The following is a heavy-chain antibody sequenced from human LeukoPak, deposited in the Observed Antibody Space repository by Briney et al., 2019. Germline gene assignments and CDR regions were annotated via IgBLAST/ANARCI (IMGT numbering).Heavy chain of an antibody. D-gene: IGHD2-2*02. CDR2: IYYSGST. Sequence: SETLSLTCTVSGGSISSYYWSWIRQPPGKGLEWIGYIYYSGSTNYNPSLKSRVTISVDTSKNQFSLKLSSVTAADTAVYYCARGYCSSTSCYISGDWYFDLWGRGTLVTVSS. V-gene: IGHV4-59*01. CDR1: GGSISSYY. J-gene: IGHJ2*01. CDR3: ARGYCSSTSCYISGDWYFDL.